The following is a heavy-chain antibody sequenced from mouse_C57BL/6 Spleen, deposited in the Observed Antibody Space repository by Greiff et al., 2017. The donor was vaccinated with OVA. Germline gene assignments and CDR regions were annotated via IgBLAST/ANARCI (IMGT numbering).Heavy chain of an antibody. CDR1: GYTFTSYW. Sequence: VQLQQPGAELVRPGSSVKLSCKASGYTFTSYWMDWVKQRPGQGLEWIGNIYPSDSETHYNQKFKDKATLTVDKSSSTAYMQLSSLTSEDSAVYYCARGSLYAMDYWGQGTSVTVSS. CDR3: ARGSLYAMDY. CDR2: IYPSDSET. V-gene: IGHV1-61*01. D-gene: IGHD6-2*01. J-gene: IGHJ4*01.